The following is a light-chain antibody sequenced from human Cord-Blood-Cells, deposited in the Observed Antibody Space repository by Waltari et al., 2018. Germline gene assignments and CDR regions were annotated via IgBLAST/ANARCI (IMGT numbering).Light chain of an antibody. Sequence: EIVLTQSPATLSLSPGERATISCRASQRVSSYLAQYEQKPGQAPRLLIYDASNRATGIPARFSGSGSGTDFTLTISSLEPEDFAVYYCQQRSNWPPMYTFGQGTKLEIK. CDR2: DAS. CDR1: QRVSSY. CDR3: QQRSNWPPMYT. V-gene: IGKV3-11*01. J-gene: IGKJ2*01.